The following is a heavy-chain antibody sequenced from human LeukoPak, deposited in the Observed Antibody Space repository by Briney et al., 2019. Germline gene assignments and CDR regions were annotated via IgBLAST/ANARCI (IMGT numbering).Heavy chain of an antibody. CDR3: ARARQRGLAVAATYDY. Sequence: GASVKVSCKASGYTFTSYGISWVRQAPGQGLEWMGWISAYNGNTNYAQKLQGRVTMTTDTPTSTAYMELRSLRSDDTAVYYCARARQRGLAVAATYDYWGRGTLVTVSS. CDR2: ISAYNGNT. V-gene: IGHV1-18*01. D-gene: IGHD6-19*01. J-gene: IGHJ4*02. CDR1: GYTFTSYG.